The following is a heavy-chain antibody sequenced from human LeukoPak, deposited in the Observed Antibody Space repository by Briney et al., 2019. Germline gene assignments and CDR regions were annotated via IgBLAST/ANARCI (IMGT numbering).Heavy chain of an antibody. CDR3: VREPPESVPNMGSPLDY. D-gene: IGHD1-14*01. J-gene: IGHJ4*02. V-gene: IGHV3-30-3*01. Sequence: GGSLRLSCAASGFSFSSYAMHWVRQAPGKGLEWVALITSPGGHKYYADSVKGRFTISRDNAHNSLYLQMNSLRAEDTAVYYCVREPPESVPNMGSPLDYWGQGTLVTVSS. CDR1: GFSFSSYA. CDR2: ITSPGGHK.